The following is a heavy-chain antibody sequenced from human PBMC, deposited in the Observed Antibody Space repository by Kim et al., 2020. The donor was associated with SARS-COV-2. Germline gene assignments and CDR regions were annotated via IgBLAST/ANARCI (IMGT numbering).Heavy chain of an antibody. CDR2: INHSGST. J-gene: IGHJ4*02. V-gene: IGHV4-34*01. CDR1: GGSFSGYY. CDR3: ARAIFGVVIRAEADY. D-gene: IGHD3-3*01. Sequence: SETLSLTCAVYGGSFSGYYWSWIRQPPGKGLEWIGEINHSGSTNYNPSLKSRVTISVDTSKNQFSLKLSSVTAADTAVYYCARAIFGVVIRAEADYWGQGTLVTVSS.